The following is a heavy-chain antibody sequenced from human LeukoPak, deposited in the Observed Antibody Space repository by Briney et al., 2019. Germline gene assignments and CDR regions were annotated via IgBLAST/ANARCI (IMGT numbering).Heavy chain of an antibody. CDR1: GFTFSSYG. J-gene: IGHJ5*02. CDR3: ARLIGWSRFDP. D-gene: IGHD6-19*01. Sequence: PGGSLRLSCAASGFTFSSYGMHWVGQGPGNGLEGVALIWYDGSKQYYADSVKGRFTISRDNSKNTLHLKMNSLRAEDTAVFYCARLIGWSRFDPWGQGALVTVSS. V-gene: IGHV3-33*01. CDR2: IWYDGSKQ.